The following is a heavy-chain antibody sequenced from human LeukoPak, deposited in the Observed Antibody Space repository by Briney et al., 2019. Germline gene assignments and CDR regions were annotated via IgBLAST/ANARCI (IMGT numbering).Heavy chain of an antibody. CDR3: ARLMPHANESIVVANYFDY. J-gene: IGHJ4*02. CDR2: INHSGST. D-gene: IGHD6-19*01. Sequence: SETLSLTCAVYGGSFSGYYWSWIRQPPGKGLEWIGEINHSGSTNYNPSLKSRVTISVDTSRNQFSLKLSSVTAADTAVYYCARLMPHANESIVVANYFDYWGQGTLVTVSS. CDR1: GGSFSGYY. V-gene: IGHV4-34*01.